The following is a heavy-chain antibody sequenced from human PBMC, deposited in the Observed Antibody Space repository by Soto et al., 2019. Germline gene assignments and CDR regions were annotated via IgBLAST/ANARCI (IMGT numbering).Heavy chain of an antibody. V-gene: IGHV4-59*12. CDR1: GGSISSYY. D-gene: IGHD2-15*01. Sequence: SETLSLTCTVSGGSISSYYWSWIRQPPGKGLEWIGYIYYSGSTNYNPSLKSRVTISVDTSKNQFSLKLSSVTAADTAVYYCARDLCSGGSCYPDAFDIWGQGTMVTVSS. CDR2: IYYSGST. CDR3: ARDLCSGGSCYPDAFDI. J-gene: IGHJ3*02.